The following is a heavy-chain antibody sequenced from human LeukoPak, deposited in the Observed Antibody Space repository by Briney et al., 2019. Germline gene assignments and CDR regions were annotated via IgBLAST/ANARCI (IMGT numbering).Heavy chain of an antibody. J-gene: IGHJ4*02. CDR2: IIPIFGTA. D-gene: IGHD3-3*01. Sequence: SVKVSCKASGGTFSSYAISWVRQAPGQGLEWMGGIIPIFGTANYAQKFQGRVTITADESTSTAYMELSSLRSEDTAVYYCARNDDFWSGTVVGWGQGTLVTVSS. V-gene: IGHV1-69*13. CDR1: GGTFSSYA. CDR3: ARNDDFWSGTVVG.